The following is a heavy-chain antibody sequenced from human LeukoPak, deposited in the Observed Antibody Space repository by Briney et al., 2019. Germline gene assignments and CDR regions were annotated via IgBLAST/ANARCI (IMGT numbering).Heavy chain of an antibody. CDR2: IYYSGST. V-gene: IGHV4-59*08. D-gene: IGHD6-19*01. J-gene: IGHJ4*02. Sequence: PSETLSLTCTASGGSISSYYWSWIRQPPGKGLEWIGYIYYSGSTNYNPSLKSRVTISVDTSKNQFSLKLSSVTAADTAVYYCARLDSSGLNDYFDYWGQGTLVTVSS. CDR3: ARLDSSGLNDYFDY. CDR1: GGSISSYY.